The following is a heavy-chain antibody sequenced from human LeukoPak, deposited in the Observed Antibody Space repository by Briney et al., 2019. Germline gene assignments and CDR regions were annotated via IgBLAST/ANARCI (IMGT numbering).Heavy chain of an antibody. D-gene: IGHD1-26*01. CDR2: INAGSGNT. J-gene: IGHJ4*02. CDR1: GYIFTSYA. CDR3: ARAPGSGSYSVFDY. V-gene: IGHV1-3*01. Sequence: ASVKVSCKASGYIFTSYAMHWVRQAPGQRLEWMGWINAGSGNTKYSQKFQGRVTITRDTSASTAYMELSSLRSEDTAVYYCARAPGSGSYSVFDYWGQGTLVTVSS.